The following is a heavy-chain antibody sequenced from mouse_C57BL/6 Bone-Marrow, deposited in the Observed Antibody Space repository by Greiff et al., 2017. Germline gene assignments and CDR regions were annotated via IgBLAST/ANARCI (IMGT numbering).Heavy chain of an antibody. J-gene: IGHJ4*01. V-gene: IGHV1-26*01. D-gene: IGHD2-4*01. Sequence: EVQLQQSGPELVKPGASVKISCKASGYTFTDYYMNWVKQSHGKSLEWIGDINPNNGGTSYNQKFKGKATLTVDKSSSTAYMEHRSLTSEDSAVYYCAREGVYYEAMDYWGQGTSVTVSS. CDR3: AREGVYYEAMDY. CDR1: GYTFTDYY. CDR2: INPNNGGT.